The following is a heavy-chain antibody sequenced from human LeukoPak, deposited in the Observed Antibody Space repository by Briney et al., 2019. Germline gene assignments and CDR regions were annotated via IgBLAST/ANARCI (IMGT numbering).Heavy chain of an antibody. CDR1: GFTFSSYS. J-gene: IGHJ4*02. V-gene: IGHV3-21*01. Sequence: PGGSLRLSCAASGFTFSSYSMNWVRQAPGKGLEWVSSISSSSSYIYYADSVKGRFTISRDNAKDSLYLQMNSLRAEDTAVYYCARDLVFRGDSGYDWDYWGQGTLVTVSS. CDR3: ARDLVFRGDSGYDWDY. CDR2: ISSSSSYI. D-gene: IGHD5-12*01.